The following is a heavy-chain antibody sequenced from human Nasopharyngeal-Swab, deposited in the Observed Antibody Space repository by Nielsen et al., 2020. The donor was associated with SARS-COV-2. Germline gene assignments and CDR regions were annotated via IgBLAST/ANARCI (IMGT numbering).Heavy chain of an antibody. V-gene: IGHV3-21*01. D-gene: IGHD3-10*01. CDR3: ARVEEYYYGSGSLSDN. Sequence: WIRQPPGKGLEWVSFISSSGSHKYYADSMKGRFTISGDNAKSSLYLQLSSLRAEDTAVYYCARVEEYYYGSGSLSDNWGQGTLVTVSS. CDR2: ISSSGSHK. J-gene: IGHJ4*02.